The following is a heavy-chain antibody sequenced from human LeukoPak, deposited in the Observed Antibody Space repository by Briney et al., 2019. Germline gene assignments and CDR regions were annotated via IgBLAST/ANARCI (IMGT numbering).Heavy chain of an antibody. CDR1: GFTFSSYS. Sequence: GGSLRLSCAASGFTFSSYSMNWVRQAPGKGLEWVSSISSSSSYIYYADSVKGRFTISRDNAKNSLYLQMNSLRAEDTAVYYCARYLTQYYYDSSGYLDYWGQGTLVTVSS. CDR3: ARYLTQYYYDSSGYLDY. V-gene: IGHV3-21*01. CDR2: ISSSSSYI. D-gene: IGHD3-22*01. J-gene: IGHJ4*02.